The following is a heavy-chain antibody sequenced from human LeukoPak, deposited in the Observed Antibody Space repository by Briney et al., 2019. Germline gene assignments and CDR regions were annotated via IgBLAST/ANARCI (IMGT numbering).Heavy chain of an antibody. CDR1: GFTFSSYA. V-gene: IGHV3-53*01. CDR2: IYSGGST. CDR3: ARDRVIEGSSSSDY. D-gene: IGHD6-6*01. Sequence: GGSLRLSCAASGFTFSSYAMSWVRQAPGKGLEWVSVIYSGGSTYYADSVKGRFTISRDNSKNTLYLQMNSLRAEDTAVYYCARDRVIEGSSSSDYWGQGTLVTVSS. J-gene: IGHJ4*02.